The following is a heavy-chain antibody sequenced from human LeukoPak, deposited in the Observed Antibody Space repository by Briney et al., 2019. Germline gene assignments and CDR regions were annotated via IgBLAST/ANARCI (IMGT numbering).Heavy chain of an antibody. J-gene: IGHJ4*02. CDR3: ARSPSPYSSGWYFDY. CDR1: GDSVSINSAA. Sequence: SQTLSLTCALSGDSVSINSAAWNWIRQSPSSGLEWLGRTYQRSKWYNDYGVCVKSRITIHPEIYKIHFSVKLNSVTREDTAVYYCARSPSPYSSGWYFDYWGQGTLVTVSS. CDR2: TYQRSKWYN. V-gene: IGHV6-1*01. D-gene: IGHD6-19*01.